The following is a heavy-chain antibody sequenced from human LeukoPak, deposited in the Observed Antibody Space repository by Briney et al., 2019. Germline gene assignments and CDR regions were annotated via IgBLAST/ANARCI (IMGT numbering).Heavy chain of an antibody. CDR2: ISSSSSYI. V-gene: IGHV3-21*01. CDR3: ARAFIAAAGFDY. J-gene: IGHJ4*02. CDR1: GFTFSSYS. D-gene: IGHD6-13*01. Sequence: GGSLRLSCAASGFTFSSYSMNWVRQAPGKGLEWVSSISSSSSYIYYADSVKGRFTISRDNAKNSLYLQMNSLRAEDTAVYYCARAFIAAAGFDYWGQGTLVTVSS.